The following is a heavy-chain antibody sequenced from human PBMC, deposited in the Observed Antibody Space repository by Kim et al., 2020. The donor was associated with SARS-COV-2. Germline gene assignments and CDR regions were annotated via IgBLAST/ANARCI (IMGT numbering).Heavy chain of an antibody. CDR3: ARASSTSCPCYYMDV. D-gene: IGHD2-2*01. V-gene: IGHV3-74*01. CDR2: ISSSGNST. J-gene: IGHJ6*03. Sequence: GGSLRLSCAASEFTFSTYWMYWVRQAPGKGLVWVSRISSSGNSTNYADSVKGRFTISRDNAKNTLYLQMNSLSAEDTAVYYCARASSTSCPCYYMDVWGKGTTVTVSS. CDR1: EFTFSTYW.